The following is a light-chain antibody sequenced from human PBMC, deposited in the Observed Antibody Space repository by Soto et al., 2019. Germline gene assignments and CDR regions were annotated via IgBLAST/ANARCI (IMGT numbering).Light chain of an antibody. CDR2: AVF. Sequence: DIQMTQSPSSVSASVGDRVTITCRASQGISSWLAWYQQKPGQAPKLRINAVFSWQSGVPSRFSGSGSGTDFTVTVSILQPEDCATYYWHQDNSFPITFGQGTRLEIK. CDR3: HQDNSFPIT. CDR1: QGISSW. V-gene: IGKV1-12*01. J-gene: IGKJ5*01.